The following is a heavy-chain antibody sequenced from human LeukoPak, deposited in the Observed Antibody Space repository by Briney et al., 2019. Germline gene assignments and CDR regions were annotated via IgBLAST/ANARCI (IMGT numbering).Heavy chain of an antibody. CDR3: ARGLGGGHSVYFDV. D-gene: IGHD4-23*01. Sequence: SETLSLTCAVYDVSLSAYYWSWIRQPPGKGLERIGEINHGGSANYNPTLQSRVTISVDTPKNQFSLKLSSVTAADTAVYYCARGLGGGHSVYFDVWGRGTLVNVSS. CDR2: INHGGSA. V-gene: IGHV4-34*01. CDR1: DVSLSAYY. J-gene: IGHJ2*01.